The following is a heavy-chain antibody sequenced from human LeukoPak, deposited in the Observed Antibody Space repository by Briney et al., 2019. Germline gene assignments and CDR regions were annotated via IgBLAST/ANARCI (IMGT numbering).Heavy chain of an antibody. CDR2: IYYSGST. J-gene: IGHJ4*02. V-gene: IGHV4-59*01. CDR1: GGSINTYY. D-gene: IGHD2-8*01. Sequence: SETLSLTCSVSGGSINTYYWSWIRQPPGRGLEWIGYIYYSGSTNYNPSLKSRVTISSDTSKNQFSLKLTSVTAADTAVYYCARDNGGKYDYWGQGTLVTVSS. CDR3: ARDNGGKYDY.